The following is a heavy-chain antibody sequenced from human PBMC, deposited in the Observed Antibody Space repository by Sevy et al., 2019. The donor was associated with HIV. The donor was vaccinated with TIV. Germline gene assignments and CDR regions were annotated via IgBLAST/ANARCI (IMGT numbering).Heavy chain of an antibody. CDR3: AREGLEGATLRAFDF. CDR2: ISYDGSNK. V-gene: IGHV3-30-3*01. J-gene: IGHJ3*01. CDR1: GFTFSSYA. Sequence: GGSLRLSCAASGFTFSSYAMHWVRQAPGKGLEWVAVISYDGSNKYYADSVKGRFTMSRDNSKNTLYLQMSSLRAEDTAVYYCAREGLEGATLRAFDFWGQGTMVTVSS. D-gene: IGHD1-26*01.